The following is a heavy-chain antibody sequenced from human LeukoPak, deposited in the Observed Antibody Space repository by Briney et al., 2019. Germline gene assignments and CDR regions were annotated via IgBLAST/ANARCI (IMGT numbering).Heavy chain of an antibody. V-gene: IGHV4-59*08. CDR2: IYYSGRT. Sequence: SETLSLTCIVSGDSISTNYWSWIRQPPGKGLEWIGYIYYSGRTNYNPYLKSRVTISVDMSKNQFSLKLSSVTAADTAVYYCARPNPSYYYGMDVWGQGTTVSVSS. CDR1: GDSISTNY. J-gene: IGHJ6*02. D-gene: IGHD1-14*01. CDR3: ARPNPSYYYGMDV.